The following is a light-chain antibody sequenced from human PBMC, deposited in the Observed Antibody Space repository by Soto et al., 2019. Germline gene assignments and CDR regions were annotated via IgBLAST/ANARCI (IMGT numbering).Light chain of an antibody. CDR3: QQRANWPPIT. CDR2: DAS. Sequence: EIVLTQSPGTLSLSPGERATLSCRASQSVSNNYLAWYQQKPGQAPRLLIYDASNRATGIPARFSGSGSGTDFTLTISSLESEDFAVYYCQQRANWPPITFGQGTRLEIK. V-gene: IGKV3-11*01. CDR1: QSVSNNY. J-gene: IGKJ5*01.